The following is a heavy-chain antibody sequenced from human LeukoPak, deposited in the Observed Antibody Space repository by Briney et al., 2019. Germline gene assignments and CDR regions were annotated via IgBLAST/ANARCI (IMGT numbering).Heavy chain of an antibody. CDR3: ARGQAGLTTPFDY. CDR1: GGSISSSSYY. V-gene: IGHV4-39*07. D-gene: IGHD4/OR15-4a*01. Sequence: SETLSLTCTVSGGSISSSSYYWGWIRQPPGKGLEWIGSIYYSGSTYYNLSLKSRVTISVDTSKNQFSLKLSSVTAADTAVYYCARGQAGLTTPFDYWGQGTLVTVSS. J-gene: IGHJ4*02. CDR2: IYYSGST.